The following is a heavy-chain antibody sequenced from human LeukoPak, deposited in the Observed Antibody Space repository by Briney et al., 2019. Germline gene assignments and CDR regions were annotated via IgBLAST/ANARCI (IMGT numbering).Heavy chain of an antibody. V-gene: IGHV3-30*02. CDR1: GFTFSSYG. CDR2: IRYDGSNK. CDR3: AKDLGDYVPFDY. D-gene: IGHD4-17*01. Sequence: GGSLRLSCAASGFTFSSYGMHWVRQAPGKGLEWVAFIRYDGSNKYYADSVKGRFTISRDNSKNTLYLQMNSLRAEDTAVYYCAKDLGDYVPFDYWGQGTLVTVSS. J-gene: IGHJ4*02.